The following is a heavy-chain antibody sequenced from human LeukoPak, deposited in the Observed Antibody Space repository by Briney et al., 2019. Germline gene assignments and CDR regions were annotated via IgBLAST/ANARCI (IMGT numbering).Heavy chain of an antibody. CDR2: IYYSGST. Sequence: PSQTLSLTCTVSGGSISSGDYYWSWIRQPPGKGLEWIGYIYYSGSTYYNPSLKSRVTISVDTSKNQFSLKLSSVTAADTAVYYCAGVLGYCSSTSCYTLYYFDYWGQGTLVTVSS. D-gene: IGHD2-2*02. CDR3: AGVLGYCSSTSCYTLYYFDY. CDR1: GGSISSGDYY. V-gene: IGHV4-30-4*08. J-gene: IGHJ4*02.